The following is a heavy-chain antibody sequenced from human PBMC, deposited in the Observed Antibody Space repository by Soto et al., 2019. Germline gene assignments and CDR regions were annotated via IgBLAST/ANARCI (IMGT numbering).Heavy chain of an antibody. CDR3: ARDTYYDILTASNVGYYYYGMDV. CDR2: IIPIFGTA. D-gene: IGHD3-9*01. CDR1: GGTFSSYA. J-gene: IGHJ6*02. Sequence: SVKVSCKASGGTFSSYAISWVRQAPGQGLEWMGGIIPIFGTANYAQKFQGRVTITADESMSTAYMELSSLRSEDTAVYYCARDTYYDILTASNVGYYYYGMDVWGQGTTVTVSS. V-gene: IGHV1-69*13.